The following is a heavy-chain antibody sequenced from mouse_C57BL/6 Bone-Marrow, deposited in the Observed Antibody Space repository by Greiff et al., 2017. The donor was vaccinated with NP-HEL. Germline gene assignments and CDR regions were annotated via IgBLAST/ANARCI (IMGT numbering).Heavy chain of an antibody. CDR1: GYTFTSYW. CDR2: IHPNSGST. J-gene: IGHJ1*03. D-gene: IGHD2-10*01. V-gene: IGHV1-64*01. Sequence: QVQLQQPGAELVKPGASVKLSCKASGYTFTSYWMHWVKQRPGQGLEWIGMIHPNSGSTNYNEKFKSKATLTVDKSSSTAYMQLSSLTSEDSAVYDCARPYYGNYGYFDVWGTGTTVTVSS. CDR3: ARPYYGNYGYFDV.